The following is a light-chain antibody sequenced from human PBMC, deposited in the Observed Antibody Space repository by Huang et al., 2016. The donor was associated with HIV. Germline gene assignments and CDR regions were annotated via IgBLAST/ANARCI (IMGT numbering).Light chain of an antibody. J-gene: IGKJ4*01. V-gene: IGKV3-15*01. CDR2: DAS. CDR3: QQYNDWPLT. CDR1: QSVSNS. Sequence: EIVMTQSPATLSVSPGERATLSCRASQSVSNSLAWYQQKPGQAPRRLIYDASTGATGIPARFSGSGSGTEFTLTISSLQSEDSAVYYCQQYNDWPLTFGGGTKVEIK.